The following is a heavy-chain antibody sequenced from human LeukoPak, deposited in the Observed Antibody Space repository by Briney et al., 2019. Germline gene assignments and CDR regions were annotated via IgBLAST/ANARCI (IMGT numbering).Heavy chain of an antibody. CDR3: ARGHSGTYYGDFDY. Sequence: GGSLRLSCAASGFIFSSYKMNWVRQAPGKGLDWVAYISSSGRTIYHADSVKGRFTISRDNAKNSLFLQMNSLRVEDTAVYYCARGHSGTYYGDFDYWGQGTLVTVSS. CDR2: ISSSGRTI. D-gene: IGHD1-26*01. V-gene: IGHV3-48*03. CDR1: GFIFSSYK. J-gene: IGHJ4*02.